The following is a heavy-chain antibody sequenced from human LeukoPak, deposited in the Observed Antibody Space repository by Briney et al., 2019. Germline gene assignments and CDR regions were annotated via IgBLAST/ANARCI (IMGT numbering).Heavy chain of an antibody. CDR1: GFNFRNYA. D-gene: IGHD2-15*01. CDR3: TRSAYCTGGTCYSKTFDY. CDR2: IRFDGSHK. J-gene: IGHJ4*02. Sequence: GGSLRLSCAASGFNFRNYAMHWVRQAPGKEPEWVALIRFDGSHKYYADSVKGRFTISRDSSRDTLSLQMSSLRAEDTAVYYCTRSAYCTGGTCYSKTFDYWGQGTLVTVSS. V-gene: IGHV3-30*02.